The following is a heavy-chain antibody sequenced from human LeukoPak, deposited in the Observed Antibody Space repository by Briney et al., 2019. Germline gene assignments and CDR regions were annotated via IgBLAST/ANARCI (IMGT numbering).Heavy chain of an antibody. CDR2: ISPSGGST. CDR1: GYTFTSNY. J-gene: IGHJ4*02. CDR3: ARGDYYDSSGYYSPDFDY. Sequence: ASVKVSCKAFGYTFTSNYMHWVRQAPGQGPEWMGVISPSGGSTTYAQKFQGRVTITADKSTSTAYMELSSLRSEDTAVYYCARGDYYDSSGYYSPDFDYRGQGTLVTVSS. V-gene: IGHV1-46*01. D-gene: IGHD3-22*01.